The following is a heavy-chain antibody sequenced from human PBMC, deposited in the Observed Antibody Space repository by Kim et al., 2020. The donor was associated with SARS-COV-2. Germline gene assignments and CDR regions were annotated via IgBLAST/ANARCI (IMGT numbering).Heavy chain of an antibody. Sequence: GGSLRLSCAASGFTFSSYAMHWVRQAPGKGLEYVSAISSNGGSTYYANSVKGRFTISRDNSKNTLYLQMGSLRAEDMAVYYCARGDSSSWSPFDYWGQGTLVTVSS. CDR1: GFTFSSYA. D-gene: IGHD6-13*01. V-gene: IGHV3-64*01. J-gene: IGHJ4*02. CDR3: ARGDSSSWSPFDY. CDR2: ISSNGGST.